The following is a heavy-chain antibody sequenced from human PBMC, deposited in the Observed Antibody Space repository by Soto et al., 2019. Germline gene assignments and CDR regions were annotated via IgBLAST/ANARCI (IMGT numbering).Heavy chain of an antibody. Sequence: SETLSLTCTVSGDSVNSGTYYWSWIRQPPGKGLEWIGYIYNSGTTKYNPSLKSRVTISVDTSKNQFSLNLSSVTAADTAVYFCARDRRYCTNGVCYRWFDPWGQGTLVTVSS. J-gene: IGHJ5*02. CDR2: IYNSGTT. CDR3: ARDRRYCTNGVCYRWFDP. D-gene: IGHD2-8*01. CDR1: GDSVNSGTYY. V-gene: IGHV4-61*01.